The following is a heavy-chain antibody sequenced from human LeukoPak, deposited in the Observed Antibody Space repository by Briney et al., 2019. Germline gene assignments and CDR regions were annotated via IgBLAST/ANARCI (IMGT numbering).Heavy chain of an antibody. CDR3: ARELKLGVVAATNWFDP. CDR1: GFTFSSYS. CDR2: ISSSSSTI. D-gene: IGHD2-15*01. V-gene: IGHV3-48*01. J-gene: IGHJ5*02. Sequence: GGSLRLSCAASGFTFSSYSMNWVRQAPGKGLEWVSYISSSSSTIYYADSVKGRFTISRDNAKNSLYLQMNSLRAEDTAVYYCARELKLGVVAATNWFDPWGQGTLVTVSS.